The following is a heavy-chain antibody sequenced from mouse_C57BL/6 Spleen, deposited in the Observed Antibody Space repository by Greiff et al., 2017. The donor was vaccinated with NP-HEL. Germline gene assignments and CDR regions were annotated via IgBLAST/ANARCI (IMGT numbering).Heavy chain of an antibody. CDR3: ARSRYGNFYWYFDV. V-gene: IGHV1-31*01. CDR2: IYPYNGVS. CDR1: GYSFTGYY. D-gene: IGHD2-10*02. J-gene: IGHJ1*03. Sequence: VQLKQSGPELVKPGASVKISCKASGYSFTGYYMHWVKQSHGNILDWIGYIYPYNGVSSYNQKFKGKATLTVDKSSSTAYMELRSLTSEDSAVYYCARSRYGNFYWYFDVWGTGTTVTVSS.